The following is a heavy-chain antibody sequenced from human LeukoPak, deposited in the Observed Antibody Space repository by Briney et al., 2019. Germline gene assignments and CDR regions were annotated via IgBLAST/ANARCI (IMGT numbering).Heavy chain of an antibody. Sequence: EASVKVSCKASGGTFSSYAISWVRQAPGQGLEWMGGIIPIFGTANYAQKFQGRVTITTDESTSIAYMELSSLRSEDTAVYYCATRGVLSGYYYMDVWGKGTTVTVSS. V-gene: IGHV1-69*05. CDR3: ATRGVLSGYYYMDV. CDR1: GGTFSSYA. J-gene: IGHJ6*03. D-gene: IGHD2-8*01. CDR2: IIPIFGTA.